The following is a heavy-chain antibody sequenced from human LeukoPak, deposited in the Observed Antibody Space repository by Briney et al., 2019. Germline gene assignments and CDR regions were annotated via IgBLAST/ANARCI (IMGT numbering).Heavy chain of an antibody. CDR1: GFTFSSYA. Sequence: GGSLRLSCAASGFTFSSYAMSWVRQAPGKGLEWVATIKQDESEKYYVDSVKGRFTISRDNAKNSLYLQMNSLRAEDTAVYYCARPYSISWELDSWGQGTLVTVSS. CDR2: IKQDESEK. V-gene: IGHV3-7*01. J-gene: IGHJ5*01. D-gene: IGHD6-13*01. CDR3: ARPYSISWELDS.